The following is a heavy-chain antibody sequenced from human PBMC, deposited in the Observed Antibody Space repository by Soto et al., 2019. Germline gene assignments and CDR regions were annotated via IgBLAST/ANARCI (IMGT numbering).Heavy chain of an antibody. Sequence: QVQLVQSGAEVKKPGASVKVSCKASGYTFTTYGISWVRQAPGQGLEWMGWINPYNGNTNYAQKLQGRDTLTTATSTSTPSMEPPSLSFDATAVFGFTRAAVRCHSFATWGQGTLVTVSS. D-gene: IGHD2-2*01. V-gene: IGHV1-18*01. CDR1: GYTFTTYG. CDR2: INPYNGNT. CDR3: TRAAVRCHSFAT. J-gene: IGHJ5*02.